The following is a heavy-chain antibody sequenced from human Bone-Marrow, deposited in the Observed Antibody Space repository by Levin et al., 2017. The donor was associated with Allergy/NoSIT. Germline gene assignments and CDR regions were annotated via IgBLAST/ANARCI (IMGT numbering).Heavy chain of an antibody. J-gene: IGHJ6*02. D-gene: IGHD2-15*01. CDR2: INPNSGGT. CDR3: ARSEIVAVPTGIVAAYYYYGMDV. CDR1: GYTFTDYY. Sequence: ASVKVSCKASGYTFTDYYIHWVRQAPGQGLEWLGWINPNSGGTKFAQRFQGRVTMTRDTSISTTYMELSRLRSHDTAIYYCARSEIVAVPTGIVAAYYYYGMDVWGQGTTVTVSS. V-gene: IGHV1-2*02.